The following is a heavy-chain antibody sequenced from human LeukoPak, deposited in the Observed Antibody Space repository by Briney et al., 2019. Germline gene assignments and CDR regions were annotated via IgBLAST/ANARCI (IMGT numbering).Heavy chain of an antibody. CDR3: GKYLQTTVGANDY. J-gene: IGHJ4*02. V-gene: IGHV3-23*01. D-gene: IGHD1-26*01. CDR1: GFTFNNYP. Sequence: GGSLRLSCAASGFTFNNYPVNWVRQAPGKGLEWVSVISPSGGATFYGDSVQGRFTISRDNSRDTLYLQMNGLTAEDTAVYYCGKYLQTTVGANDYWGQGTLVTVSS. CDR2: ISPSGGAT.